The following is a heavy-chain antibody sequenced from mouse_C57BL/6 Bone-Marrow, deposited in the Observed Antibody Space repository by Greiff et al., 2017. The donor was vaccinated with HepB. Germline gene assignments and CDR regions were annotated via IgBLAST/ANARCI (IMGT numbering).Heavy chain of an antibody. J-gene: IGHJ1*03. V-gene: IGHV1-15*01. Sequence: QVQLQQSGAELVRPGASVTLSCKASGYTFTDYEMHWVKQTPVHGLEWIGAIDPETGGTAYNQKFKGKAILTADKSSSTAYMELRSLTSEDSAVYYGTRKSWDGGYFDVWGTGTTVTVSS. D-gene: IGHD4-1*01. CDR2: IDPETGGT. CDR3: TRKSWDGGYFDV. CDR1: GYTFTDYE.